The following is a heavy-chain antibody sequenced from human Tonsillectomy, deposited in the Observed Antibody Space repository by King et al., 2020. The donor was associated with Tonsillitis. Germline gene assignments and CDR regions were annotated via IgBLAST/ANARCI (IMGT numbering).Heavy chain of an antibody. D-gene: IGHD3-9*01. J-gene: IGHJ4*02. CDR1: GFTFSRYA. V-gene: IGHV3-23*04. Sequence: EVQLVESGGGLVQPGGSLRLSCAASGFTFSRYAMSWVRQAPGKGLEWVSTISGSGGSTYYADSVKGRFTISRDNSKNTLYLQMNSLRAEDTAVYYCATPPYDILTGFYDFFDYRGPGTLVTGSS. CDR2: ISGSGGST. CDR3: ATPPYDILTGFYDFFDY.